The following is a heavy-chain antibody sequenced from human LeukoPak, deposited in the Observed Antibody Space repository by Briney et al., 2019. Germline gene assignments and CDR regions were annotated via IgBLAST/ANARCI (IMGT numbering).Heavy chain of an antibody. D-gene: IGHD6-19*01. CDR1: GGSISSYY. Sequence: SETLSLTCTVSGGSISSYYWSWIRQPAGSGLEWIGRIYSSGTTNSNPSLESRVTMSVDMSKNQFSLRLSSVTVADTAVYYCAGGSSGWYSIDYWGQGILVTVSS. CDR2: IYSSGTT. V-gene: IGHV4-4*07. J-gene: IGHJ4*02. CDR3: AGGSSGWYSIDY.